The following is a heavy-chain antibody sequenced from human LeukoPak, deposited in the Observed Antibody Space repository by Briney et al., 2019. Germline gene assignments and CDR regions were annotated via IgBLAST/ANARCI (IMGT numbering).Heavy chain of an antibody. CDR3: ARLRYEAIFGVVIGYYYYGMDV. CDR1: GYSFTSYW. J-gene: IGHJ6*02. V-gene: IGHV5-51*01. Sequence: GESLKISCKGSGYSFTSYWIGWVRQMPGKGLEWMGIIYPGDSDTRYSPSFQGQVTISADKSISTAYLQWSSLKASDTAMYYCARLRYEAIFGVVIGYYYYGMDVWGQGTTVTVSS. CDR2: IYPGDSDT. D-gene: IGHD3-3*01.